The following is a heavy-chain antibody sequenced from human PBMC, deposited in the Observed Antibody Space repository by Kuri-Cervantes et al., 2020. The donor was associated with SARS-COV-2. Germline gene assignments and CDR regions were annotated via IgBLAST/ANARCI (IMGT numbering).Heavy chain of an antibody. J-gene: IGHJ3*02. Sequence: GESLKISCVASGFTFSDYYFTWIRQAPGKGLEWVSYISTSGGSIFYADSVKGRFTISRDNAKNSVYLQMNSLRVEDTAVYYCASGYRGRGFDIWGQGTMVTVSS. CDR2: ISTSGGSI. V-gene: IGHV3-11*04. CDR1: GFTFSDYY. CDR3: ASGYRGRGFDI. D-gene: IGHD5-18*01.